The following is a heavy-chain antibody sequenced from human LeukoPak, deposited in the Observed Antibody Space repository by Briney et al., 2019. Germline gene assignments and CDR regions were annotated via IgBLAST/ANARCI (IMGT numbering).Heavy chain of an antibody. D-gene: IGHD2-15*01. CDR1: GGSLSSGGYY. CDR3: ARDRNCSGGGCFRSFDF. J-gene: IGHJ4*02. Sequence: PSETLSLTCTVSGGSLSSGGYYWTWIRQHPGKGLEWVGCVFHTGYTYYNPSLKSRVTISVDTSKNQFSLKLTSVTAADTAMYYCARDRNCSGGGCFRSFDFWGQGILVPVSS. CDR2: VFHTGYT. V-gene: IGHV4-31*03.